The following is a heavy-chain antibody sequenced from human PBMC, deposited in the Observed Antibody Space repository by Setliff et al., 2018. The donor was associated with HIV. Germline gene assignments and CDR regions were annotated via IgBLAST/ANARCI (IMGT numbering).Heavy chain of an antibody. V-gene: IGHV5-51*01. Sequence: PGESLKISCKGSGYSFSTYWIGWVRQMPGKGLEWMGIIYPGDSDTTYSPSFQGQVTISADKSISTAYLQWSSLKASDTAVYFCARLARTTYFDYWGQGAQVTVSS. CDR1: GYSFSTYW. CDR3: ARLARTTYFDY. D-gene: IGHD1-7*01. CDR2: IYPGDSDT. J-gene: IGHJ4*02.